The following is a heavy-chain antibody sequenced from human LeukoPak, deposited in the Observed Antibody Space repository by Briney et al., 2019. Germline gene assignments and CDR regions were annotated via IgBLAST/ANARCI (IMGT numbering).Heavy chain of an antibody. V-gene: IGHV4-39*01. CDR1: GGSLSSTSSY. CDR2: IHYGGNT. J-gene: IGHJ4*02. Sequence: SETLSLTCSVSGGSLSSTSSYWGWIRQPPGKGLEWIGYIHYGGNTNYNPSLKSRVTISFDTSKNQFSLNLISATAADTAVYYCARLPGGYWGQGTLVIVSS. D-gene: IGHD1-26*01. CDR3: ARLPGGY.